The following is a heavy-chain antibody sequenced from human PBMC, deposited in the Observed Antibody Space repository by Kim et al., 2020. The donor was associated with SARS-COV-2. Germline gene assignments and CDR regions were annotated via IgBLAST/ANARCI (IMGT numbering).Heavy chain of an antibody. Sequence: ADSVKGRFTISRDNSKNALYLHMNSLRTEDTAVSYCAKAGYSYGSSAFDIWGQGTLVTVSS. J-gene: IGHJ3*02. CDR3: AKAGYSYGSSAFDI. D-gene: IGHD5-18*01. V-gene: IGHV3-30*02.